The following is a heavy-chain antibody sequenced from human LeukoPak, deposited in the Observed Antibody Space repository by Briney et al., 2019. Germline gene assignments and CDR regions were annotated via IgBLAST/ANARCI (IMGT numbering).Heavy chain of an antibody. CDR3: AKGTYYYGSTESTGSWYFDL. CDR2: ISYDGSNK. J-gene: IGHJ2*01. V-gene: IGHV3-30*18. Sequence: GRSLRLSCAASGFTFSSYGMHWVRQAPGKGLEWVAVISYDGSNKYYADSGKGRFTISRDNSKHTLYLQMNSLRAEDTAVYYCAKGTYYYGSTESTGSWYFDLWGRGTLVTVSS. CDR1: GFTFSSYG. D-gene: IGHD3-10*01.